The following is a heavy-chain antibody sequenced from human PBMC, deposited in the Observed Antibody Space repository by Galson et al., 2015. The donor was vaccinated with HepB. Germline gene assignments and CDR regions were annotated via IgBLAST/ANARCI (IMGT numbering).Heavy chain of an antibody. V-gene: IGHV3-23*01. Sequence: SLRLSCAASGFAFNTYSMSWVRQVPGKGLEWVSAISGSAGGTYYADSVKGRFTTSRDNSKNVLYLQMNSLRVEDTAVYYCAKPQWEHDSWGQGTLVTVSS. D-gene: IGHD1-26*01. CDR3: AKPQWEHDS. CDR1: GFAFNTYS. CDR2: ISGSAGGT. J-gene: IGHJ5*02.